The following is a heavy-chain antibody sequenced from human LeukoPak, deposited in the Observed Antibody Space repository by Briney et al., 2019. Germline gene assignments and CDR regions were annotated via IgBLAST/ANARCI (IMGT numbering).Heavy chain of an antibody. Sequence: GGSLRLSCAASGFTFSSYAMSWVRQAPGKGLEWVSAISGSGGSTYYADSVKGRFTISRDNAKNSLYLQMNSLRAEDTAVYYCAKALLGCSGGSCYSYYYYGMDVWGQGTTVTVSS. V-gene: IGHV3-23*01. CDR3: AKALLGCSGGSCYSYYYYGMDV. CDR1: GFTFSSYA. CDR2: ISGSGGST. D-gene: IGHD2-15*01. J-gene: IGHJ6*02.